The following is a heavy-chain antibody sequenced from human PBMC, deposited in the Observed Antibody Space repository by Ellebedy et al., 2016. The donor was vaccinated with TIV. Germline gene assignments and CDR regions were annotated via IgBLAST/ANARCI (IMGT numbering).Heavy chain of an antibody. V-gene: IGHV4-30-4*01. J-gene: IGHJ4*02. CDR1: GDSISSGDYY. CDR3: ARGDSSSSRVYY. CDR2: IYYSGST. D-gene: IGHD6-6*01. Sequence: SETLSLTCTVSGDSISSGDYYRSWIRQPPGKGLEWIGYIYYSGSTYYNPSLKSRVTISVGTSKNQFSLRLSSVTAADTAVYYCARGDSSSSRVYYWGQGTLVTVSS.